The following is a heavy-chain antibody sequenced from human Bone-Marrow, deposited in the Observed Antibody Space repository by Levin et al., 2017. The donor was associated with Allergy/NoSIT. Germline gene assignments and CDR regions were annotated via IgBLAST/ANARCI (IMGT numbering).Heavy chain of an antibody. CDR3: ARDGMITFGGVIVTKFDY. Sequence: SSETLSLTCTVSGGSISSSSYYWGWIRQPPGKGLEWIGSIYYSGSTYYNPSLKSRVTISVDTSKNQFSLKLSAVTAADTAVYYCARDGMITFGGVIVTKFDYWGQGTLVTVSS. D-gene: IGHD3-16*02. J-gene: IGHJ4*02. CDR2: IYYSGST. V-gene: IGHV4-39*07. CDR1: GGSISSSSYY.